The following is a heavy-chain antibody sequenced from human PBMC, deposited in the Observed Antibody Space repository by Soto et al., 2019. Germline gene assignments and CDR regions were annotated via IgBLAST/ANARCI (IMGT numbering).Heavy chain of an antibody. Sequence: QVQLQESGPGLVKPSQTLSLTCTVSGGSISSGDYYWSWIRQHPGKGLEWIGYIYYSGSTYYNPSLKSRVTITVDTSKNQFSLKLSSVTAADTAVYYCARASITMVRGVINYWGQGILVTVSS. CDR2: IYYSGST. CDR3: ARASITMVRGVINY. CDR1: GGSISSGDYY. J-gene: IGHJ4*02. V-gene: IGHV4-31*03. D-gene: IGHD3-10*01.